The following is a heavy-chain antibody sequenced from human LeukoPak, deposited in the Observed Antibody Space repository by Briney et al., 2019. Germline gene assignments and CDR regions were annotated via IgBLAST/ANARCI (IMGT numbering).Heavy chain of an antibody. Sequence: PSETLSLTCTVSGGSISSDNYYWGWIRQPPGKGLEWIGSIYYSGTTYYNPSLKSRVTMSVDTSKNQFSLKLSSVTAADTAVYYCAREVGGRVVGATYGELYYYYYYMDVWGKGTTVTVSS. J-gene: IGHJ6*03. CDR3: AREVGGRVVGATYGELYYYYYYMDV. CDR2: IYYSGTT. V-gene: IGHV4-39*07. D-gene: IGHD1-26*01. CDR1: GGSISSDNYY.